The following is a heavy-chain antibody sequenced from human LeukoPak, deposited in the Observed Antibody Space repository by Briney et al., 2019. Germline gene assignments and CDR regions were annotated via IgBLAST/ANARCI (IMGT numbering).Heavy chain of an antibody. V-gene: IGHV3-7*01. CDR1: GFTFSSYW. CDR3: ARDRDDYVWGSYRYYGYYYYGMDV. Sequence: GGSLRLSCAASGFTFSSYWMSWVRQAPGKGLEWVANIKQDGSEKYYVDSVKGRFTISRDNAKNSLYLRMNSLRAEDTAVYYCARDRDDYVWGSYRYYGYYYYGMDVWGQGTTVTVSS. D-gene: IGHD3-16*02. CDR2: IKQDGSEK. J-gene: IGHJ6*02.